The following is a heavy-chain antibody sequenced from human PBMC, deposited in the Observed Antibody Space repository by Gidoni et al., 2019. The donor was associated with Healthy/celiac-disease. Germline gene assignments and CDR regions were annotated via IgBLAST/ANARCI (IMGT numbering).Heavy chain of an antibody. CDR2: ISYDGSNK. Sequence: QVQLVESGGGVVQPGRSLRLSCAASGFTFSSYAMHWVRQAPGKGLEWVAVISYDGSNKYYADSVKGRFTISRDNSKNTLYLQMNSLRAEDTAVYYCARDLWGSGSFFDYWGQGTLVTVSS. J-gene: IGHJ4*02. V-gene: IGHV3-30*04. D-gene: IGHD3-10*01. CDR1: GFTFSSYA. CDR3: ARDLWGSGSFFDY.